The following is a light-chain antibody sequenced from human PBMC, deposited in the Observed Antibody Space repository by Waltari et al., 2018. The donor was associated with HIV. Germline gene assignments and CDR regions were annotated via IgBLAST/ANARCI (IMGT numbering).Light chain of an antibody. CDR3: VTWDSSLSVVI. Sequence: QSVLTQSPSVSAAPGQRVTISCSGAPSNIGNNYVSWYQQLPGTAPKLLIYETSPRPSKLPDRFSASKSGTSATLAITGLHTGDEADYYCVTWDSSLSVVIFGGGTKVTVL. J-gene: IGLJ2*01. CDR2: ETS. CDR1: PSNIGNNY. V-gene: IGLV1-51*01.